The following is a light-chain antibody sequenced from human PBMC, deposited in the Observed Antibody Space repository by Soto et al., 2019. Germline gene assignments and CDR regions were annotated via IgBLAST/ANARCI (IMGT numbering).Light chain of an antibody. Sequence: DIPMTQSPSFLSASVGDRVTITCRASQSIRSHLNWYKQRPGKAPNLLIYGTSNLENGVPSRISGSGSGTDFSLTISSLQPEDFATYYCQQTYSAPLTFGGGTKVEVK. CDR3: QQTYSAPLT. CDR2: GTS. CDR1: QSIRSH. J-gene: IGKJ4*01. V-gene: IGKV1-39*01.